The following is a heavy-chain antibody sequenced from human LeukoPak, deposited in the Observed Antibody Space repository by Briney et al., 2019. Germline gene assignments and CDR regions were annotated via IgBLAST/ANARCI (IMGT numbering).Heavy chain of an antibody. CDR1: GFTFSSHS. J-gene: IGHJ4*02. D-gene: IGHD6-19*01. V-gene: IGHV3-21*01. CDR2: ITTSNYI. CDR3: VREQARAGSFDY. Sequence: MPGESLRLSCVVSGFTFSSHSVNWVRQAPGKGIEWVLSITTSNYICYAESVKGRFTISRDNAKNSLYLQMTSLRAEDTAVYYCVREQARAGSFDYWGQGTLVTVSS.